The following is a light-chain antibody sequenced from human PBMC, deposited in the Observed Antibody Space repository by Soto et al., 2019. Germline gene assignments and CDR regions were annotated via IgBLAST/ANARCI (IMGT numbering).Light chain of an antibody. J-gene: IGKJ3*01. CDR1: QTISSH. CDR3: QQSDSLPFT. CDR2: AAS. Sequence: DIQMTQSPSSLSASVGDRVPITCRASQTISSHLNWYQQKPGKAPRLLIHAASTLQGGVPSRFSGSGSGTDFTLTISRLQPEDFATYYCQQSDSLPFTFGPGTKVEIK. V-gene: IGKV1-39*01.